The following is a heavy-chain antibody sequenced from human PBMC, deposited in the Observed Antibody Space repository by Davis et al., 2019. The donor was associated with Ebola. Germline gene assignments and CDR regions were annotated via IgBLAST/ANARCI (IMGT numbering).Heavy chain of an antibody. Sequence: GESLKISCTDSVITFSSYAMTWVRQAPGKGLEWVSAISGSGGSTYYADSVKGRFTISRDNSKNTLYLQMNSLRADDTAVYYCARGRSAAGTPDSDYWGQGTLVTVSS. D-gene: IGHD6-13*01. V-gene: IGHV3-23*01. CDR2: ISGSGGST. CDR1: VITFSSYA. CDR3: ARGRSAAGTPDSDY. J-gene: IGHJ4*02.